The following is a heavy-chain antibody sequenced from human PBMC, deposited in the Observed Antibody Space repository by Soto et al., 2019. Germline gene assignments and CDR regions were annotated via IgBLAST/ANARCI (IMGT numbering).Heavy chain of an antibody. CDR2: IYYSGST. CDR3: ARVGVQVDSYFVQTKLFDY. CDR1: GGSISSGDYY. D-gene: IGHD2-21*01. V-gene: IGHV4-30-4*01. Sequence: SETLSLTCTVSGGSISSGDYYWSWIRQPPGKGLEWIGYIYYSGSTYSNPSLKSRVTISVDTSKNQFSLKLSSVTAADTAVYYCARVGVQVDSYFVQTKLFDYSGQGTLLT. J-gene: IGHJ4*02.